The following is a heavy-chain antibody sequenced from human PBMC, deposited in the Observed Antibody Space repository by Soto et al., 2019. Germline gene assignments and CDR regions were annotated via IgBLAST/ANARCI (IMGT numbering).Heavy chain of an antibody. J-gene: IGHJ6*02. D-gene: IGHD6-19*01. V-gene: IGHV3-33*01. CDR2: IWYDGSNK. CDR3: ARVSAGPNYYYGMDV. Sequence: GGSLRLSCAASGFTFSSYVMHWVRQAPGKGLEWVAVIWYDGSNKYYADSVKGRFTISRDNSKNTLYLQMNSLRAEDTAVYYCARVSAGPNYYYGMDVWGQGTTVTVSS. CDR1: GFTFSSYV.